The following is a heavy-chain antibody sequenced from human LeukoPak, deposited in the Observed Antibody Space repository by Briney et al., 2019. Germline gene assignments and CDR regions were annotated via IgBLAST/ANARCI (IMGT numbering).Heavy chain of an antibody. V-gene: IGHV4-39*01. CDR3: ARSRAGTFDY. D-gene: IGHD6-13*01. CDR1: GGSISSSSYY. J-gene: IGHJ4*02. CDR2: IYYSGCT. Sequence: SETLSLTCTVSGGSISSSSYYWGWIRQPPGRGLEWIGSIYYSGCTYYNPSLKSRVTISVDTSKNQFSLKLSSVTAADTAVYYCARSRAGTFDYWGQGTLVTVSS.